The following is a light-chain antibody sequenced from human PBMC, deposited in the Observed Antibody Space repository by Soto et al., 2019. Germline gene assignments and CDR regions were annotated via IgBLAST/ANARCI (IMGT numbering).Light chain of an antibody. CDR3: QQRSNWPPIN. CDR2: DAS. J-gene: IGKJ5*01. Sequence: EIVMTQSPATLSVSPVERATLSCRASQSVSSSSLAWYQQKPVQAPRLLIYDASNRATGIPARFSGSGSGTDFTLTISSLEPEDFEVYYCQQRSNWPPINFGQGTRLEI. V-gene: IGKV3D-20*02. CDR1: QSVSSSS.